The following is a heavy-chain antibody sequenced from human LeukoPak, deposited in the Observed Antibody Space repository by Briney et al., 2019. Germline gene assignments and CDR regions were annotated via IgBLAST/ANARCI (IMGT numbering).Heavy chain of an antibody. CDR3: AKSSGSLFDP. D-gene: IGHD3-10*01. J-gene: IGHJ5*02. V-gene: IGHV4-4*02. CDR1: GGSITSSNW. CDR2: IYYTGNT. Sequence: SGTLSLTCAVSGGSITSSNWWSWVRQPPGKGLEWIGEIYYTGNTNYNPSLKSRVTISVDKSNNQFSLNLSSVTAADTAVYYCAKSSGSLFDPWGQGTLVTVSS.